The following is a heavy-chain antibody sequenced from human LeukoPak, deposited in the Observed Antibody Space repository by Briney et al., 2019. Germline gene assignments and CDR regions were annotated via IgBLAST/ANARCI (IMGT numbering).Heavy chain of an antibody. D-gene: IGHD5-18*01. CDR3: ARRGHGYGSPFDY. V-gene: IGHV3-66*04. Sequence: GGSLRLSCAASGFTVSSNYMNWVRQAPGKGLEWVSMIYPNGNTFYTNSVKGRFTISRDNSKNTLDLQMSSLRAEDTAVYYCARRGHGYGSPFDYWGQGTLVTVSS. CDR2: IYPNGNT. CDR1: GFTVSSNY. J-gene: IGHJ4*02.